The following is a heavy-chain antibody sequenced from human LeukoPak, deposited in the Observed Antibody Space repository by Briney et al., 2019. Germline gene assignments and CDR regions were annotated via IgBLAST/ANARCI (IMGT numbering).Heavy chain of an antibody. J-gene: IGHJ6*03. CDR2: IYSDGSST. D-gene: IGHD3-9*01. V-gene: IGHV3-74*01. Sequence: GGSLRLSCAASGFTFSSYWMHWVRQAPGKGLVWVSRIYSDGSSTSYADSVKGRFTISRDNAKNTLYLQMNSLRAEDTAVYYCAAESQGFLTGYAYYYYYYMDVWGKGTTVTVSS. CDR3: AAESQGFLTGYAYYYYYYMDV. CDR1: GFTFSSYW.